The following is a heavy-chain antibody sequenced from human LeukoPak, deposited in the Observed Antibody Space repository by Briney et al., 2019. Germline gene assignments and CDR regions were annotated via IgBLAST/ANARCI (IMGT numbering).Heavy chain of an antibody. CDR2: ITSISNRI. D-gene: IGHD1-14*01. CDR3: TRDHHALDF. J-gene: IGHJ4*02. Sequence: GGSLRLSCAASGFAFSSYSMNWVRQAPGRGLEWVAYITSISNRIHYADSVRGRFTISRDNAKNSLYLQMNSLRDEDTAVYYCTRDHHALDFWGQGTLVTVSS. V-gene: IGHV3-48*02. CDR1: GFAFSSYS.